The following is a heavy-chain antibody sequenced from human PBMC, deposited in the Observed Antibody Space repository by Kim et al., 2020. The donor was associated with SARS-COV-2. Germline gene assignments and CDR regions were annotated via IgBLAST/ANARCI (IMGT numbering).Heavy chain of an antibody. CDR2: ISSGSSTI. D-gene: IGHD3-10*01. Sequence: GGSLRLSCAASGFTFSSYSMNWVRQAPGKGLEWVSYISSGSSTIYYADSVKGRFTISRDNSKNTLYLQMNSLRAEDTAVYYCAKSYYYGSWSPYYSYYC. CDR3: AKSYYYGSWSPYYSYYC. J-gene: IGHJ6*03. CDR1: GFTFSSYS. V-gene: IGHV3-48*01.